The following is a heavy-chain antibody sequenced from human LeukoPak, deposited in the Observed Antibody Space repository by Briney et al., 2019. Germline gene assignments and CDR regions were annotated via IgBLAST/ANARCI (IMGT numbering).Heavy chain of an antibody. CDR3: AKDSFEWNYFDY. V-gene: IGHV3-9*01. J-gene: IGHJ4*02. CDR1: GFTFDDYA. D-gene: IGHD3-9*01. CDR2: ISWNSGSI. Sequence: GGSLRLSCAASGFTFDDYAVHWVRQAPGKGLEWVSGISWNSGSIGYADSVKGRFTISRDNAKNSLYLQMNSLRAEDTALYYCAKDSFEWNYFDYWGQGTLVTVSS.